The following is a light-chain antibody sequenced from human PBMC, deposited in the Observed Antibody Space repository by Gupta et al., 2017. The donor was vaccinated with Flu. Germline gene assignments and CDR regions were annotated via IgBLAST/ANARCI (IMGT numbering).Light chain of an antibody. CDR1: QSVSSY. CDR2: DAS. J-gene: IGKJ5*01. Sequence: PGERATLSCRASQSVSSYLAWYQQKPGQAPRLLIYDASNRATGIPARFSGSGSGTDFTLTISSLEPEDFAVYYCQQRRSWPITFGQGTRLEIK. V-gene: IGKV3-11*01. CDR3: QQRRSWPIT.